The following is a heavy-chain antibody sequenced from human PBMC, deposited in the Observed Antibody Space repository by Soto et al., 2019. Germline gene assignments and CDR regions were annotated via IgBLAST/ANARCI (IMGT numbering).Heavy chain of an antibody. CDR2: IYHSGST. J-gene: IGHJ6*02. D-gene: IGHD3-3*01. CDR1: GGSISSGGYS. V-gene: IGHV4-30-2*01. Sequence: SETLSLTCAVSGGSISSGGYSWSWIRQPPGKGLEWIGYIYHSGSTYYNPSLKGRVTMSVDRSKNQFSLKLSSVTAADTAVYYCARVSTIFGVGYYYGMDVWGQGTTVTVSS. CDR3: ARVSTIFGVGYYYGMDV.